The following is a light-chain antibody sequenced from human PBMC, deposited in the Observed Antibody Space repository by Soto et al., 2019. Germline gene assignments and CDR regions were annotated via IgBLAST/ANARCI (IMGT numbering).Light chain of an antibody. CDR3: QKYNSAPVT. CDR2: DAS. V-gene: IGKV3-11*01. CDR1: QSRTRN. J-gene: IGKJ4*01. Sequence: EMVLTQPPATPSSFPGDRVSLSWRASQSRTRNLAWYQHKPGQAPRLLIYDASNRPTDIPARFSGSGSGTDFTLTISSLQPEDVATYYCQKYNSAPVTFGGGTKVDI.